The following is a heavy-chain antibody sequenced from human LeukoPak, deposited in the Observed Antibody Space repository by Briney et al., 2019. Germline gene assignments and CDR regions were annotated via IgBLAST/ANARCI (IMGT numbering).Heavy chain of an antibody. CDR2: ISYGGSNK. D-gene: IGHD5-18*01. Sequence: GGSLRLSCAASGFTFSSYAMHWVRQAPGKGLEWVAVISYGGSNKYYADSVKGRFTISRDNSKNTLYLQMNSLRAEDTAVYYCARDGGYSYGYGMGYYYGMDVWGQGTTVTVSS. V-gene: IGHV3-30-3*01. CDR1: GFTFSSYA. CDR3: ARDGGYSYGYGMGYYYGMDV. J-gene: IGHJ6*02.